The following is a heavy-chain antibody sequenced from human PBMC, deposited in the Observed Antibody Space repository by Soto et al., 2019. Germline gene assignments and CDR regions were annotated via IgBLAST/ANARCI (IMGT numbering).Heavy chain of an antibody. CDR1: GFTFSSYG. V-gene: IGHV3-33*01. J-gene: IGHJ6*02. D-gene: IGHD1-26*01. Sequence: QVQLVESGGGVVQPGRSLRLSCAASGFTFSSYGMHWVGQAPGKGLEWVAVIWYDGSKKYYADSVKGRFTISRDNSKNTLYLQMNSPRAEDTAVYYCARDLGSYYGGGYYYGMDVWGQGTTVTVSS. CDR2: IWYDGSKK. CDR3: ARDLGSYYGGGYYYGMDV.